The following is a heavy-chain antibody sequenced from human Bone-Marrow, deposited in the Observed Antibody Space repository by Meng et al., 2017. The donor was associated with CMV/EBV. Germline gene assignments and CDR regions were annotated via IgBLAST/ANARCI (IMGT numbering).Heavy chain of an antibody. CDR3: AKVEGRGRLDYYYYGMDV. CDR2: ISFEGSNR. D-gene: IGHD3-10*01. CDR1: GFTFSNYG. Sequence: GGSLRLSCEASGFTFSNYGIHYLRQTPGKGLEWVAVISFEGSNRYYAESVRGRFTISRDNSKNTLYLQMNSLRAEDTAVYYCAKVEGRGRLDYYYYGMDVWGQGTTVTVSS. J-gene: IGHJ6*02. V-gene: IGHV3-30*04.